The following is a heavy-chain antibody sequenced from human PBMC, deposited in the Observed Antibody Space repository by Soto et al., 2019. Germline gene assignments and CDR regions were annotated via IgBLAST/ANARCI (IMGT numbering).Heavy chain of an antibody. J-gene: IGHJ4*02. CDR3: AKERSSGWYLFDY. CDR2: ISYDGSNK. D-gene: IGHD6-19*01. V-gene: IGHV3-30*18. CDR1: GFTFSSYG. Sequence: QVQLVESGGGVVPPGRSLRLSCAASGFTFSSYGMHWVRQAPGKGLEWVAVISYDGSNKYYADSVKGRFTISRDNSKNTLYLPMNSLRPEDTAVYYCAKERSSGWYLFDYWGQRTLVTVSS.